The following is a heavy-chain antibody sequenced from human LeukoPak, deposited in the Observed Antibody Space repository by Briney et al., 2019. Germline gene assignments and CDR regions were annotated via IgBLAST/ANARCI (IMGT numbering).Heavy chain of an antibody. CDR3: AKAGSWYGSYYFDY. J-gene: IGHJ4*02. CDR1: GFTFDDYA. CDR2: ISWNSGSI. V-gene: IGHV3-9*01. D-gene: IGHD6-13*01. Sequence: GGSLRLSCAASGFTFDDYAMHWVRQAPGKGLEWVSGISWNSGSIGYADSVKGRFTISRDNAKNSLYLQMNSLRGEDTALYYCAKAGSWYGSYYFDYWGQGTLVTVSS.